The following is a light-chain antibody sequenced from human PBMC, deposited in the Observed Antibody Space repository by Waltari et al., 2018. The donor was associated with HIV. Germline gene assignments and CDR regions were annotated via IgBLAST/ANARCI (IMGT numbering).Light chain of an antibody. CDR3: HVWDSRSVI. CDR1: KIGSKS. Sequence: SYVLTQPPSVSVALGKTARITCGGNKIGSKSVHWYQQKPGQAPVLVMYDDSDRPSGIPERFSGSNSGNTATLTISRVEAGDEADFYCHVWDSRSVIFGGGTKLTVL. J-gene: IGLJ2*01. V-gene: IGLV3-21*04. CDR2: DDS.